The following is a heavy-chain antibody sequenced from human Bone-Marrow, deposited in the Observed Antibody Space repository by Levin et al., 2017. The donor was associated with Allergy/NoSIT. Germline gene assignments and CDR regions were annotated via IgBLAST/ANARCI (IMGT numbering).Heavy chain of an antibody. D-gene: IGHD4-17*01. CDR1: GFTFSSYW. Sequence: GESLKISCAASGFTFSSYWMHWVRQAPGKGLVWVSRINSDGSSTSYADSVKGRFTISRDNAKNTLYLQMNSLRAEDTAVYYCARTTVTAPPDYWGQGTLVTVSS. CDR3: ARTTVTAPPDY. V-gene: IGHV3-74*01. CDR2: INSDGSST. J-gene: IGHJ4*02.